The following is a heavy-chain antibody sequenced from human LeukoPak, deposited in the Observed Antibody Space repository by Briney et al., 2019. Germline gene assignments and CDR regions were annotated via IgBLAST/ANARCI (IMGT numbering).Heavy chain of an antibody. D-gene: IGHD3-16*01. CDR1: GFTFSTYV. V-gene: IGHV3-23*01. J-gene: IGHJ5*02. Sequence: GGSLRLSCAASGFTFSTYVMSWVRQAPGKGLEWVSAISGSGGSTYYADSVKGRFTTSRDNSKNTLYLQMNSLRAEDTAVYYCAQTGLLPYSWFDPWGQGTLVTVSS. CDR3: AQTGLLPYSWFDP. CDR2: ISGSGGST.